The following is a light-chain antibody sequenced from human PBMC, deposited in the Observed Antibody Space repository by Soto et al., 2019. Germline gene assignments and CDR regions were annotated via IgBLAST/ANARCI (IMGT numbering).Light chain of an antibody. CDR2: EVS. Sequence: QSALTQPASVSGSPGQSITISCTGTSSDVGNYDYVSWYQQHPGNAPQLMIYEVSNRPSGVSNRFSGSKSGNTASLTISGLQAEDEADYYCSSYTSTSTLYVFATGTKVTVL. V-gene: IGLV2-14*01. J-gene: IGLJ1*01. CDR1: SSDVGNYDY. CDR3: SSYTSTSTLYV.